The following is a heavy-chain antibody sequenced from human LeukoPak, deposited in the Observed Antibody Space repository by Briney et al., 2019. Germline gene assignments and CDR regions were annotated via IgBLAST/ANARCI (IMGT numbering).Heavy chain of an antibody. V-gene: IGHV4-59*01. J-gene: IGHJ3*02. CDR1: GVSISSYY. Sequence: SETLSLTCSVSGVSISSYYCTWIRQSPGKGLEWIGYTLYSGSTNSNPSLRGRVTISVDTSKNQFSLKLSSVTAADTAVYYCARVLYNWNYVAFDIWGQGTMVTVSS. CDR2: TLYSGST. CDR3: ARVLYNWNYVAFDI. D-gene: IGHD1-7*01.